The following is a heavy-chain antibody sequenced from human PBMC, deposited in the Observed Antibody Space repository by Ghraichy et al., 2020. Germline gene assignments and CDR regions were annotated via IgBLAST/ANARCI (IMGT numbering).Heavy chain of an antibody. Sequence: GGSLRLSCAASGSTIDDYTMPWVRRTPGKGLKWVSLISWVAVSTSYADAVKGRFTVSRDNGINSLYLQLNSLRTEDTAFYYCAKYHQRITVFGVPTTVSDFDHWGHGTLVTFS. J-gene: IGHJ4*01. V-gene: IGHV3-43*01. CDR1: GSTIDDYT. D-gene: IGHD3-3*01. CDR2: ISWVAVST. CDR3: AKYHQRITVFGVPTTVSDFDH.